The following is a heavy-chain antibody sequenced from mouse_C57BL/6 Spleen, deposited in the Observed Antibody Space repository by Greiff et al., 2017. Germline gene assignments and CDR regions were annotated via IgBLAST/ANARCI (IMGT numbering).Heavy chain of an antibody. CDR2: INPSSGYT. CDR3: ERFPYGNSAWFAY. D-gene: IGHD2-1*01. Sequence: QVQLQQSGAELAKPGASVKLSCKASGYTFTSYWMHWVKQRPGQGLEWIGYINPSSGYTKYNQKFKDKATLTADKSSSTAYMQLSSLTYEDSAVYYCERFPYGNSAWFAYWGQGTLVTVSA. J-gene: IGHJ3*01. V-gene: IGHV1-7*01. CDR1: GYTFTSYW.